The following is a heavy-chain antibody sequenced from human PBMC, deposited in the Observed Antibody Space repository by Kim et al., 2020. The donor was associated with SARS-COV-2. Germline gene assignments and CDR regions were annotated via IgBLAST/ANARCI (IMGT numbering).Heavy chain of an antibody. CDR3: ERAQLQTGYSSSWTEIWSFDY. CDR2: IYHSGST. V-gene: IGHV4-4*02. J-gene: IGHJ4*02. CDR1: GGSISSSNW. D-gene: IGHD6-13*01. Sequence: SETLSLTCAVSGGSISSSNWWSWVRQPPGKGLEWIGEIYHSGSTNYNPSLKSRVTISVDKSKNQFSLKLSSVTAADTAVYYCERAQLQTGYSSSWTEIWSFDYWGQGTLVTVSS.